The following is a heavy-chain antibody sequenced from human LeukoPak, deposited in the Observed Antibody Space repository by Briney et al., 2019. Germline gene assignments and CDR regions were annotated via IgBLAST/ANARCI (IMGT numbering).Heavy chain of an antibody. J-gene: IGHJ5*02. D-gene: IGHD3-10*01. Sequence: SETLSLTCTVSGGSISSYYWSWIRQSPGKGLECIGYIHYTGSTSYNPSLKSRVTISVETSKNQFSLKLKSVTAADTAVYYCARGGYYGSGNDFRFDPWGQGTLVTVSS. CDR3: ARGGYYGSGNDFRFDP. CDR2: IHYTGST. CDR1: GGSISSYY. V-gene: IGHV4-59*01.